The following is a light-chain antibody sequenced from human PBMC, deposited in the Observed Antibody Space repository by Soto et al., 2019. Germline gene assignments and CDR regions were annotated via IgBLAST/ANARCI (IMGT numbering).Light chain of an antibody. CDR3: QQSYSTTT. V-gene: IGKV1-39*01. CDR1: QSINSF. J-gene: IGKJ4*01. Sequence: DIQMTQSPSSLSASVGDRVTITCRASQSINSFLNWYQQKPGKAPKLLIYTASTLQRGVPSRFSGSGSGTDFTLTISSLQPEDFATYYCQQSYSTTTFGGGTKVEI. CDR2: TAS.